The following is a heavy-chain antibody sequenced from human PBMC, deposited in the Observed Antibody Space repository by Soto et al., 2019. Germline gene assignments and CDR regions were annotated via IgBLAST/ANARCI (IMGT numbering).Heavy chain of an antibody. CDR1: GYTFTSYG. J-gene: IGHJ6*02. CDR3: ARDRGVVAPTRYYYYGMDV. D-gene: IGHD2-15*01. Sequence: ASVKVSCKASGYTFTSYGISWVRQAPGQGLEWMGWISAYNGNTNYAQKLQGRVTMTTDTSTSTAYMELRSLRSDDTAVYYCARDRGVVAPTRYYYYGMDVWGQGTTVTVS. V-gene: IGHV1-18*01. CDR2: ISAYNGNT.